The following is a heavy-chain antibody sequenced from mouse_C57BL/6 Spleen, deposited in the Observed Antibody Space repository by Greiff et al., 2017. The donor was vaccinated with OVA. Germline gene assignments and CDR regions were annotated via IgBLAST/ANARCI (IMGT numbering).Heavy chain of an antibody. Sequence: EVQLQQSGAELVKPGASVKLSCTASGYNIKDYYMHWVKQRTEQGLEWIGRIDPEDGETKYAAKFQGKATITADTSSNTAYLQLSSLTSEDTAVYYWAREEELWFAYWGQGTLVTVSA. J-gene: IGHJ3*01. D-gene: IGHD1-3*01. CDR3: AREEELWFAY. CDR1: GYNIKDYY. V-gene: IGHV14-2*01. CDR2: IDPEDGET.